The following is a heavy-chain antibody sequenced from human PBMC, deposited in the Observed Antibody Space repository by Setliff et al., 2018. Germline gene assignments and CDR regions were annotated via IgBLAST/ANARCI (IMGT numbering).Heavy chain of an antibody. Sequence: SETLSLTCTVSGDSISRYYWSWIRQPPGKGLEWIGYIQNGGNTKYNPSLGSRITMSVDTYKTQFSLKLSSVTAADTAVYYCARDQYTSGWYGPPESYFDCWGLGILVTV. CDR2: IQNGGNT. V-gene: IGHV4-59*01. CDR1: GDSISRYY. CDR3: ARDQYTSGWYGPPESYFDC. D-gene: IGHD6-19*01. J-gene: IGHJ4*01.